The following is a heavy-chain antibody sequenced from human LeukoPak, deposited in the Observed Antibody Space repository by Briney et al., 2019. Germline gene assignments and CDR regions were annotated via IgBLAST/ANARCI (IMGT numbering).Heavy chain of an antibody. J-gene: IGHJ4*02. CDR2: ISSSSSTI. CDR3: ANYYYDSSGYLTSFDY. Sequence: GGSLRLSCAASGFTFSSYSMNWVRQAPGKGLEWVSYISSSSSTIYYADSVKGRFTISRDNAKNSLYLQMNSLRAEDTAVYYCANYYYDSSGYLTSFDYWGQGTLVTVSS. V-gene: IGHV3-48*01. D-gene: IGHD3-22*01. CDR1: GFTFSSYS.